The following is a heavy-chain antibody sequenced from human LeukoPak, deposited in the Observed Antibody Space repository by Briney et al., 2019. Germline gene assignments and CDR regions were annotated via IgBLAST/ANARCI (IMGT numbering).Heavy chain of an antibody. J-gene: IGHJ1*01. V-gene: IGHV3-53*01. CDR2: IYSSGST. Sequence: PGGSLRLSCAASGITVSNNFMGWVRQAPGKGLDWVSIIYSSGSTYYADSVKGRFTISRDNSKNTVFLQMSSLRADDTAVYYCATPPAMRAPPNYFQHWGQGTLVTVSS. CDR1: GITVSNNF. D-gene: IGHD5-18*01. CDR3: ATPPAMRAPPNYFQH.